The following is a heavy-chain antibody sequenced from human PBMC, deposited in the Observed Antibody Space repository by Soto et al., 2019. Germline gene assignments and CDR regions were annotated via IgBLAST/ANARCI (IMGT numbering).Heavy chain of an antibody. CDR2: ISAYNGNT. D-gene: IGHD1-26*01. V-gene: IGHV1-18*01. Sequence: ASVKVSCKASGYTFTSYAISWVRQAPGERHGWMGWISAYNGNTNYAQKLQGRVTMTTDTSTSTAYMELRSLRSDDTAVYYCARESGSYYVNYFDYWGQGTLVTVSS. J-gene: IGHJ4*02. CDR3: ARESGSYYVNYFDY. CDR1: GYTFTSYA.